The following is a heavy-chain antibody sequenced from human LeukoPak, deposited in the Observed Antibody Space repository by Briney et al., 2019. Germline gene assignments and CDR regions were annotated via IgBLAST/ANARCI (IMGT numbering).Heavy chain of an antibody. V-gene: IGHV6-1*01. CDR1: GDSVSSNGAA. Sequence: SQTLSLTCAISGDSVSSNGAAWNWIRQSPSRGLEWLGRTYYRSKWYNDYAVSVKSRITINLDTSKNQFSLQLNSVTPEDTAVYYCAREGGYYSSGWSYRDWGQGTLVTVSS. J-gene: IGHJ4*02. CDR2: TYYRSKWYN. CDR3: AREGGYYSSGWSYRD. D-gene: IGHD6-19*01.